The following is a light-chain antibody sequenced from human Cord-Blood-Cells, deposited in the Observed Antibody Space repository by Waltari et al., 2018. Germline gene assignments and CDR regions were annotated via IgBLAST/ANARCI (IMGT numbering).Light chain of an antibody. Sequence: QSVLTPPPSVSGAPGPRVTIPCTGSSPNIRAGYDVHWYQQLPGTAPKLLIYGNSNRPSGVPDRFSGSKSGTSASLAITGLQAEDEADYYCQSYDSSLSAVFGGGTKLTVL. CDR2: GNS. CDR1: SPNIRAGYD. V-gene: IGLV1-40*01. CDR3: QSYDSSLSAV. J-gene: IGLJ3*02.